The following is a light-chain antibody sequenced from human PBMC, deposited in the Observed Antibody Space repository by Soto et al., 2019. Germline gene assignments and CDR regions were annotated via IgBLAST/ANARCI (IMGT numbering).Light chain of an antibody. J-gene: IGLJ1*01. Sequence: QSGLTQPASVSGSPGQSITISCTGTTSDVGGYNYVSWYQQHPGKVPKLLIHEVSNRPSGVSNRFSGSKSGNTASLTISGLQAEDEADYYCLSKTSSISYVFGTGTKVTVL. CDR3: LSKTSSISYV. CDR1: TSDVGGYNY. V-gene: IGLV2-14*01. CDR2: EVS.